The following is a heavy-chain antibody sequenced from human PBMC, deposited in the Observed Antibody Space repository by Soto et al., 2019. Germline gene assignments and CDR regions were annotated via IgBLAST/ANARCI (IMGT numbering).Heavy chain of an antibody. CDR1: GFPFTTAW. D-gene: IGHD7-27*01. CDR3: TTDGFTGVVGI. CDR2: IRSKTSSETR. Sequence: PGGSLRLSCAASGFPFTTAWMTWVRQAPGKGLEWVGRIRSKTSSETREYAAPVKGRFTIPRDDSKNMLYLEMNSLKIEDTGLYDCTTDGFTGVVGIWGQGTMVTVSS. J-gene: IGHJ3*02. V-gene: IGHV3-15*01.